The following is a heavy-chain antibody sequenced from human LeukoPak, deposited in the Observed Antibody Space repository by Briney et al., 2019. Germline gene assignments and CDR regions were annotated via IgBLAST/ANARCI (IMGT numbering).Heavy chain of an antibody. D-gene: IGHD6-19*01. CDR2: IYYSGTT. CDR1: GGSISGYY. V-gene: IGHV4-59*12. J-gene: IGHJ4*02. Sequence: PSETLSLTCTVTGGSISGYYWSWIRQPPGKGLEWIGFIYYSGTTTYNPYLKSRVTVSVDTSKNQFFLMLSSVTAADTAVYYCARMTSYSSGCYFDYWGQGTLVTVSS. CDR3: ARMTSYSSGCYFDY.